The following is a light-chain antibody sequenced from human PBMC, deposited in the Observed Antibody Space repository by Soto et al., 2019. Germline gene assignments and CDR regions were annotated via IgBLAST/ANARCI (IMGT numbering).Light chain of an antibody. V-gene: IGKV1D-13*01. J-gene: IGKJ5*01. CDR1: QGISSA. Sequence: AIQLTQSPSSLSASVGDRVTITCRASQGISSALAWYQQKPGKAPKLLIYDASSLESGVPSRFSGSGSGTDFTLTISSLKPEDFATYYCQQFNNYPSITFGQGTRLEIK. CDR3: QQFNNYPSIT. CDR2: DAS.